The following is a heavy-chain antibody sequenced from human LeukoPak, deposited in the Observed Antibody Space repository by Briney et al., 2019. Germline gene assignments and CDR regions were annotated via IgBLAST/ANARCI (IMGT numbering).Heavy chain of an antibody. CDR2: ISGSGGST. Sequence: GGSLRLSCVASGFTFSSYAMNWVRQAPGEGLEWISAISGSGGSTYYADSVKGRFTISRDNSKNTLYLQMNSLRAEDTAVYYCAKDHGYYYDSSGYYGLFDYWGQGTLVTVSS. V-gene: IGHV3-23*01. J-gene: IGHJ4*02. CDR1: GFTFSSYA. CDR3: AKDHGYYYDSSGYYGLFDY. D-gene: IGHD3-22*01.